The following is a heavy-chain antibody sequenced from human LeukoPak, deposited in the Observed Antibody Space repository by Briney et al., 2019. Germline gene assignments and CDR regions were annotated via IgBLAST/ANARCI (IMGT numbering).Heavy chain of an antibody. CDR2: IFHSGST. CDR3: ARWELLQAYFDY. Sequence: SETLSLTCAVSGGSISSNNWWSWVRQPPGKGLEWIGEIFHSGSTNYNPSLKSRVTISVDKSKNQFSLELNSVTAADTAVYYCARWELLQAYFDYWGQGTLVTVSS. J-gene: IGHJ4*02. D-gene: IGHD1-26*01. V-gene: IGHV4-4*02. CDR1: GGSISSNNW.